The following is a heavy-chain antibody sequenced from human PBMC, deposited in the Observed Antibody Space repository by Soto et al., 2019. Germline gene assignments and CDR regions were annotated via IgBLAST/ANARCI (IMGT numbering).Heavy chain of an antibody. V-gene: IGHV4-30-2*01. J-gene: IGHJ4*02. CDR2: IYHSGST. D-gene: IGHD3-22*01. CDR3: ASSNYDSPILLYY. Sequence: QLQLQESGSGLVKPSETLSLTCAVSGGSISSGGYSWSWIRQPPGKGLEWIGYIYHSGSTYYNPSLKSRVTISVDRSKNQFSLKLSSVTAADTAVYYCASSNYDSPILLYYWGQGTLVTVSS. CDR1: GGSISSGGYS.